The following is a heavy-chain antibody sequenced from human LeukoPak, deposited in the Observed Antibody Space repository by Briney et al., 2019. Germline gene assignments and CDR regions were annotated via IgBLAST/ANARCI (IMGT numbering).Heavy chain of an antibody. Sequence: GGSLRLSCAVSGFSFNSYWMHWVRQAPGKGLVRVSRINSDGSSTSYADSVKGRFTISRDNAKSTLYLQMNSLRAEDTAVYYCARDRGLFFDCWGQGTLVTVSS. J-gene: IGHJ4*02. CDR2: INSDGSST. V-gene: IGHV3-74*01. D-gene: IGHD3/OR15-3a*01. CDR3: ARDRGLFFDC. CDR1: GFSFNSYW.